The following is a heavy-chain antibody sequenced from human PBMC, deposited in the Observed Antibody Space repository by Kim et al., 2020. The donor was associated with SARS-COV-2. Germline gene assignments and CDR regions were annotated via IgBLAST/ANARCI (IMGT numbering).Heavy chain of an antibody. D-gene: IGHD2-2*01. J-gene: IGHJ3*02. Sequence: QGRVTITADESTSTAYMELSSLRSEDTAVYYCARDSPTDDGVVPAYAFDIWGQGTMVTVSS. CDR3: ARDSPTDDGVVPAYAFDI. V-gene: IGHV1-69*01.